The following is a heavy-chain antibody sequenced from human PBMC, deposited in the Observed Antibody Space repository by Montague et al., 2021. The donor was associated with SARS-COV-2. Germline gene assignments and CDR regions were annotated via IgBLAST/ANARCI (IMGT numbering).Heavy chain of an antibody. CDR2: IYYTGNT. CDR3: ARALYGSGRSHFDY. Sequence: SETLSLTCTVSGGSISNYYWNWIRQPPGKGLQWTGYIYYTGNTNYDPSLKSRVTMSIDTSKKQFSLKLSSVTTADTAMYYCARALYGSGRSHFDYWGQGTLVTVSS. D-gene: IGHD3-10*01. CDR1: GGSISNYY. V-gene: IGHV4-59*01. J-gene: IGHJ4*02.